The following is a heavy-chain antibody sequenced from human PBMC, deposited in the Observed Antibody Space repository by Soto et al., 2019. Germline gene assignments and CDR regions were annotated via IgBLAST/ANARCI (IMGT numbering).Heavy chain of an antibody. CDR1: GFTFSHYG. Sequence: QMQLEESGGGVVQPGRSQRLSCVASGFTFSHYGMHWVRQAPGKGLEWVAVIWHHGGNKYYADSVKGRFTISRDNARNTLYLQMDSLRGEDTGVYYCVSDETQLERRPSYGKDVWGRGTTVIVSS. D-gene: IGHD1-1*01. CDR2: IWHHGGNK. J-gene: IGHJ6*02. V-gene: IGHV3-33*01. CDR3: VSDETQLERRPSYGKDV.